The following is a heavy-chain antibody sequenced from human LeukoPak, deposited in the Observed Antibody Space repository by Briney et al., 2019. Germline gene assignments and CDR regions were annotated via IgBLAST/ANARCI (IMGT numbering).Heavy chain of an antibody. CDR2: ISSSSYI. J-gene: IGHJ3*02. Sequence: PGGSLRLSCAASGFTFSSYSMNWVRQAPGKGLEWVSSISSSSYIYYADSVKGRFTISRDNAKNSLYLQMNSLRAEDTAVYYCASLGVAANDAFDIWGQGTMVTVSS. CDR1: GFTFSSYS. V-gene: IGHV3-21*01. CDR3: ASLGVAANDAFDI. D-gene: IGHD3-16*01.